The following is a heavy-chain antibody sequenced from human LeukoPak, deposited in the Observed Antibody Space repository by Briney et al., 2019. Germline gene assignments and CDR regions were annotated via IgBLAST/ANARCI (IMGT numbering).Heavy chain of an antibody. Sequence: ASVKVSCKAAGYTFTSYYMHWVRQAPGQGLEWMGIINPSGGSTSYAQKFQGRGTMTRDMSTSTVYMELSSQRSEDTAVYYCARDQEDDSSGYYPSGGRQPDYWGQGTLVTVSS. V-gene: IGHV1-46*01. CDR2: INPSGGST. J-gene: IGHJ4*02. CDR3: ARDQEDDSSGYYPSGGRQPDY. D-gene: IGHD3-22*01. CDR1: GYTFTSYY.